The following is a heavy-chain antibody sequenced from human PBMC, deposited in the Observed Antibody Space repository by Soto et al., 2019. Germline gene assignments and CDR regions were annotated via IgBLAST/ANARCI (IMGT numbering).Heavy chain of an antibody. D-gene: IGHD1-1*01. J-gene: IGHJ5*02. Sequence: SETLSLTCTVSGGSISSSSYYWGWIRQPPGKGLEWIGSIYYSGSTYYNPSLKSRVTISVDTSKNQFSLKLSSVTAADTAVYYCARALRQLVRFDPWGQRTLVTVSS. CDR2: IYYSGST. CDR3: ARALRQLVRFDP. CDR1: GGSISSSSYY. V-gene: IGHV4-39*01.